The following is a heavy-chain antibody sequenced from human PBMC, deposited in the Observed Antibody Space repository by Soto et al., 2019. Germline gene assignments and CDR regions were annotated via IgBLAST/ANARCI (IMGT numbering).Heavy chain of an antibody. CDR1: GFTFSSYA. V-gene: IGHV3-23*01. Sequence: QLGGSLRLSCAASGFTFSSYAMSWVRQAPGKGLEWVSAISGSGGSTYYADSVKGRFTISRDNSKNTLYLQMNSLRAEDTAVYYCAKLISTYYDILTGYESPGPFDYWGQGTLVTVSS. CDR2: ISGSGGST. D-gene: IGHD3-9*01. J-gene: IGHJ4*02. CDR3: AKLISTYYDILTGYESPGPFDY.